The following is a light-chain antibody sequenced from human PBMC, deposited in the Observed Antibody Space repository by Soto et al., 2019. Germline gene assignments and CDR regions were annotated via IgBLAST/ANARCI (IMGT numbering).Light chain of an antibody. V-gene: IGKV1-39*01. CDR3: QQTSAAPFT. CDR1: RNINTY. Sequence: DIQMAQSPSSLSASVGDTITITCRASRNINTYLNWYQQKPGKAPKLLIFGASSLQSGVPSRFSGSGSRTDFTLTINSLQPEEFATYCCQQTSAAPFTFGPGTKVDIK. CDR2: GAS. J-gene: IGKJ3*01.